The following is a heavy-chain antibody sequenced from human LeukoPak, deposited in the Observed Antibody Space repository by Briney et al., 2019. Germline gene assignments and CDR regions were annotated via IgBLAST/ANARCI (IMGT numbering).Heavy chain of an antibody. D-gene: IGHD3-22*01. J-gene: IGHJ6*02. CDR2: ISSSSVTI. CDR3: ARALTYYYGSSGDYLYGMDV. V-gene: IGHV3-48*02. Sequence: SGGSLRLSCAASGFTFSSYSMNWVRQAPGKGLEWVSYISSSSVTIYYADSVKGRFTVSRDNAKNSLYLQMNSLRDEDTAVYYCARALTYYYGSSGDYLYGMDVWGQGTTVTVSS. CDR1: GFTFSSYS.